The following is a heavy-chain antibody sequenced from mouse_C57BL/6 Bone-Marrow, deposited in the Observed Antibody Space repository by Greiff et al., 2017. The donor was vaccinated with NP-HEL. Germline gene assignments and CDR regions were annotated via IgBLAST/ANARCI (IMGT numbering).Heavy chain of an antibody. CDR2: IYPGSGST. Sequence: QVQLQQPGAELVKPGASVKMSCKASGYTFTSYWITWVKQRPGQGLEWIGDIYPGSGSTNYNEKFKSKATLTVDTSSSTAYMPLSSLTSEDSAVYYCVKNYVVVGWYGYGGKGTVVTVAA. J-gene: IGHJ3*01. V-gene: IGHV1-55*01. D-gene: IGHD1-1*01. CDR3: VKNYVVVGWYGY. CDR1: GYTFTSYW.